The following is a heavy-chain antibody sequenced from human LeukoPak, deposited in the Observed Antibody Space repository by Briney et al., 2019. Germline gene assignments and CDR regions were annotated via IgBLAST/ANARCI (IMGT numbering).Heavy chain of an antibody. Sequence: PSETLSLTCTVSGGSISTYYWSWIRQPPGKGLEWIGYVYYSGTTNYNPSLKSRVTISVDTSKNQFSLNLGSVTAADTAVYYCARDNEYCSGGSCSLDYWGQGILVTVSS. V-gene: IGHV4-59*12. CDR2: VYYSGTT. CDR3: ARDNEYCSGGSCSLDY. J-gene: IGHJ4*02. D-gene: IGHD2-15*01. CDR1: GGSISTYY.